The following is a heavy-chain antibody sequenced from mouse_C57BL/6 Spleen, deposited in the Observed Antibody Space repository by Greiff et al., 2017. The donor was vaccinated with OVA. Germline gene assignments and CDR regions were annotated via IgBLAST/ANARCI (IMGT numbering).Heavy chain of an antibody. V-gene: IGHV1-69*01. CDR1: GYTFTSYW. Sequence: QVQLQQPGAELVMPGASVKLSCKASGYTFTSYWMHWVKQRPGQGLEWIGEIDPSDSYTNYNQKFKGKSTLTVDKSSSTAYMQLSSLTSEDSAVYYCARGGGYYDFAYWGQGTLVTVSA. J-gene: IGHJ3*01. D-gene: IGHD2-3*01. CDR3: ARGGGYYDFAY. CDR2: IDPSDSYT.